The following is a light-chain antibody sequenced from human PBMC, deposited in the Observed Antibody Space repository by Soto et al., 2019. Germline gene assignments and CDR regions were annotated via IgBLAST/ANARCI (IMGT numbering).Light chain of an antibody. Sequence: DIQMTQSPSSLSASVGDRVTITCRASQSISNYLNWYQQKPGKAPKLLIYAASSLQSGVPSRFSGSGSGTDFTLTISSLQVEDFATYYCQRSYSTPTFRQGTKLEIK. J-gene: IGKJ2*01. CDR2: AAS. CDR3: QRSYSTPT. V-gene: IGKV1-39*01. CDR1: QSISNY.